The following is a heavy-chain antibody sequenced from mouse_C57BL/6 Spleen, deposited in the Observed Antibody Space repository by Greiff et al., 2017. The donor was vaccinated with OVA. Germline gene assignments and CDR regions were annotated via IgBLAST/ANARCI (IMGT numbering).Heavy chain of an antibody. D-gene: IGHD6-1*01. CDR1: GYTFTSYW. CDR3: ARSARYFDV. Sequence: QVQLQQPGAELVRPGSSVKLSCKASGYTFTSYWMHWVKQRPIQGLEWIGNIDPSDSETRYNQKFKDKATLTVDKSSSTAYMQLSSLTSEDSAVYYCARSARYFDVWGTGTTVTVSS. J-gene: IGHJ1*03. CDR2: IDPSDSET. V-gene: IGHV1-52*01.